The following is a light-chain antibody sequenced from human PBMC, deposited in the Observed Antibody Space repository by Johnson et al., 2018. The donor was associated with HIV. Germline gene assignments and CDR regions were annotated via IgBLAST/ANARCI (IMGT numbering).Light chain of an antibody. CDR2: ENN. V-gene: IGLV1-51*01. CDR3: ETWDSSLSGV. Sequence: QSVLTQPPSVSAAPGQKVTISCSGSSSNIGNNYVSWYQHLPRTAPKLLIYENNKRPSGIPDRFSGSKSGTSATLGITGLQTGDEADYYCETWDSSLSGVFGTGTKVTVL. CDR1: SSNIGNNY. J-gene: IGLJ1*01.